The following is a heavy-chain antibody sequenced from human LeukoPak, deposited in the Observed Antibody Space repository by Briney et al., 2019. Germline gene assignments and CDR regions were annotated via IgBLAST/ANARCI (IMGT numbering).Heavy chain of an antibody. Sequence: GGSLRLSCEASGFSFSTYVMTRVRQAPGKGLEWVSSISSPSSDIYYADSVKGRFTISRDNAKSSLYLQMDSLRAEDTAVYYCARDGPGYSSLPEWFDPWGQGTLVTVSS. J-gene: IGHJ5*02. V-gene: IGHV3-21*01. CDR1: GFSFSTYV. CDR3: ARDGPGYSSLPEWFDP. CDR2: ISSPSSDI. D-gene: IGHD6-13*01.